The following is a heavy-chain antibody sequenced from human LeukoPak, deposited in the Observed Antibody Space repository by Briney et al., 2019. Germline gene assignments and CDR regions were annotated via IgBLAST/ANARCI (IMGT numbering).Heavy chain of an antibody. CDR1: GFTFSSYS. Sequence: GGSLRLSCAASGFTFSSYSMNWVRQAPGKGLEWVSSISSSSSYIYYADSVKGRFTISRDNSKNTLYLQMNSLRAEDTAVYYCAKDAEELRYFDWLSDYFDYWGQGTLVTVSS. D-gene: IGHD3-9*01. CDR3: AKDAEELRYFDWLSDYFDY. J-gene: IGHJ4*02. CDR2: ISSSSSYI. V-gene: IGHV3-21*04.